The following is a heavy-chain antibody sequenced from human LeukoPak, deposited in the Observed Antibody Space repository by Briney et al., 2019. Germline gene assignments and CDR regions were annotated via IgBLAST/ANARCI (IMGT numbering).Heavy chain of an antibody. CDR2: ISAYNGNT. V-gene: IGHV1-18*01. CDR1: GYTFTSYG. J-gene: IGHJ5*02. Sequence: ASVKVSCKASGYTFTSYGISWVRQAPGQGLEWMGWISAYNGNTNYAQKPQGRVTMTTDTSTSTAYMELRSLRSDDTAVYYCARGDGVAAAGTNWFDPWGQGTLVTVSS. CDR3: ARGDGVAAAGTNWFDP. D-gene: IGHD6-13*01.